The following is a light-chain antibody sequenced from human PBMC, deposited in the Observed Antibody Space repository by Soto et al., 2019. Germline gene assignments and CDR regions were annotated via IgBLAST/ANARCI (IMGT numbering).Light chain of an antibody. V-gene: IGKV1-5*03. J-gene: IGKJ1*01. Sequence: IQMTQSPSTLSASVGDRVTFTCRASQTMSTWLAWYQQKPGEAPKLLIYKASTLEVGVPSRCSGSGSGTDFTLTINTLQPADFATYYCQQSNSYPWTFGQGTKV. CDR1: QTMSTW. CDR3: QQSNSYPWT. CDR2: KAS.